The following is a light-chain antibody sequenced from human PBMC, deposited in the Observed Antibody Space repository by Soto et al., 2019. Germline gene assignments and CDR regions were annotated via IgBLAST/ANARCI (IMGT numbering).Light chain of an antibody. CDR3: QQSDRSPYT. J-gene: IGKJ2*01. Sequence: IQMTQSPSSLSASVGDSVTVTCRASQSFNIYLNWDQQKPGKAPTLLIYGASSLQSGVPPRFTGGGSRTDFNLTISSLQPEDFATYYCQQSDRSPYTFGQGTKLEIK. CDR1: QSFNIY. CDR2: GAS. V-gene: IGKV1-39*01.